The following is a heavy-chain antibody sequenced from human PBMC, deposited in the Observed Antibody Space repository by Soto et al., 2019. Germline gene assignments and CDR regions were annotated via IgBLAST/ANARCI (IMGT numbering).Heavy chain of an antibody. CDR1: GGSMRDYY. V-gene: IGHV4-59*01. J-gene: IGHJ4*02. D-gene: IGHD6-6*01. CDR3: TSSYSTSSSPDY. CDR2: VYHSGST. Sequence: SETLSLTCSVSGGSMRDYYWNWIRQPPGRGLEWIGYVYHSGSTNYNPSLKSRVSMSVDVSRNHFSLTLHSVTAADTAVYFCTSSYSTSSSPDYWGQGTLVTV.